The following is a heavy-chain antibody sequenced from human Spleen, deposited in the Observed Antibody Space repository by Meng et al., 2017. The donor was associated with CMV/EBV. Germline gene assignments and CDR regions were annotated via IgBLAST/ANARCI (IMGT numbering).Heavy chain of an antibody. CDR3: ARAHPGSGKGLDL. Sequence: GGSLRLSCAASGFTFSSYSMNWVRQAPGKGLEWVSVIYLGSNTYYADFVKGRFTISRDNSKNTLYLQMNSLRPEDTAVYYCARAHPGSGKGLDLWGQGTLVTVSS. V-gene: IGHV3-66*02. CDR1: GFTFSSYS. D-gene: IGHD3-10*01. J-gene: IGHJ4*02. CDR2: IYLGSNT.